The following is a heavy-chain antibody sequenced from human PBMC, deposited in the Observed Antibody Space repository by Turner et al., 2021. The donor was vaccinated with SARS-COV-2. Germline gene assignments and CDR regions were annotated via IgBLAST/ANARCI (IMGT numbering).Heavy chain of an antibody. CDR2: ISGSGGST. J-gene: IGHJ4*02. CDR1: GFTFSSYA. CDR3: AKDGAPFLLYFGEPTFYFDY. D-gene: IGHD3-10*01. V-gene: IGHV3-23*01. Sequence: EVQLLVSGGGLVQPGGSLRLSCAASGFTFSSYAMSWVRQAPGKGLEWVSAISGSGGSTYSADSVKGRFTISRDNTKSTLYMQMNSLRAEDTAVYYCAKDGAPFLLYFGEPTFYFDYWGQGTLVTVSS.